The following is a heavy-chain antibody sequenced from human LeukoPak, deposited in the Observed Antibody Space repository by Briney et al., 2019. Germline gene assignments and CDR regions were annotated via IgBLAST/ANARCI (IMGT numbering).Heavy chain of an antibody. D-gene: IGHD5-18*01. V-gene: IGHV3-23*01. Sequence: GGPLRLSCAASGFTFSSYAMSWVRQAPGKGLEWVSAISGSGGSTYYADSVKGRFTISRDNSKNTLYLQMNSLRAEDTAVYYCASPGYSYGTFDYWGQGTLVTVSS. J-gene: IGHJ4*02. CDR1: GFTFSSYA. CDR3: ASPGYSYGTFDY. CDR2: ISGSGGST.